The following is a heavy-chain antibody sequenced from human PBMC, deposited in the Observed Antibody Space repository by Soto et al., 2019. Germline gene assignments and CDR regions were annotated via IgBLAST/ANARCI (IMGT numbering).Heavy chain of an antibody. J-gene: IGHJ6*02. CDR2: IRSKAYGGTT. Sequence: GGSLRLSCTASGFTFGDYAMSWFRQAPGKGLEWVGFIRSKAYGGTTEYAASVKGRFTISRDDSKSIAYLQMNSLKTEDTAVYYCTRGSGYELNYYYYGMDVWGQGTTVTVSS. CDR1: GFTFGDYA. V-gene: IGHV3-49*03. CDR3: TRGSGYELNYYYYGMDV. D-gene: IGHD5-12*01.